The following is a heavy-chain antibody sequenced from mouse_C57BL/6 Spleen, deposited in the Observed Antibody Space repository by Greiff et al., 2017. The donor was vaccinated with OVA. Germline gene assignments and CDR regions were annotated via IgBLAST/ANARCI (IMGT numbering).Heavy chain of an antibody. CDR1: GFSLTSYG. J-gene: IGHJ3*01. CDR2: IWGDGGT. Sequence: VQLQQSGPGLVAPSQSLSISCTASGFSLTSYGVSWVRQPPGKGLEWLGVIWGDGGTNYHSAHISRLSISKDNSKSQVILKLNSLQTDDTAAYYCAKLGSNYGFAYWGQGTLVTVSA. CDR3: AKLGSNYGFAY. V-gene: IGHV2-3*01. D-gene: IGHD2-5*01.